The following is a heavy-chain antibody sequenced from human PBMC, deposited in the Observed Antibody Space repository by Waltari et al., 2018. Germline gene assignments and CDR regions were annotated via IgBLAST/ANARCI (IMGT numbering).Heavy chain of an antibody. CDR3: ARDRGLSCGGDCYDAFDI. CDR1: GYSISSGYY. V-gene: IGHV4-38-2*02. Sequence: QVQLQESGPGLVKPSETLSLTCAVSGYSISSGYYWGWIRQHPGKGLEWIGSIYHSGSTYYNPSLKSRVTISVDTSKNQFSLKLSSVTAADTAVYYCARDRGLSCGGDCYDAFDIWGQGTMVTVSS. D-gene: IGHD2-21*01. CDR2: IYHSGST. J-gene: IGHJ3*02.